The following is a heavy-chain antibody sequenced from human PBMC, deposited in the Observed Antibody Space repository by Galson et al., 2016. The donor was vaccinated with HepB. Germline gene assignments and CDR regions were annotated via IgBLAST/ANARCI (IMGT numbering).Heavy chain of an antibody. CDR2: INPTGGTE. J-gene: IGHJ4*02. CDR1: GGTYKNTG. Sequence: SVKVSCKVSGGTYKNTGFSWVRLAPGEGLEWMGGINPTGGTEKNAQKFRGRLTLFADESTGTVFMELSRLTSADTAIYYCARESETRGYAHGFEYWGQGTLVIVSS. CDR3: ARESETRGYAHGFEY. V-gene: IGHV1-69*13. D-gene: IGHD5-18*01.